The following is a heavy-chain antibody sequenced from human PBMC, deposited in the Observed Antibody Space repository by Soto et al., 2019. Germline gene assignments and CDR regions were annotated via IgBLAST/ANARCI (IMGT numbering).Heavy chain of an antibody. D-gene: IGHD3-3*01. J-gene: IGHJ6*02. CDR1: GYPLTELC. V-gene: IGHV1-24*01. CDR3: ATSYFWSGYQSPPLYYGMDV. CDR2: FDPEDGET. Sequence: ASLKVSCKFSGYPLTELCSHWVRQAPGKGLEWMGGFDPEDGETIYAQKFQGRVTMTEDTSTDTAYMELSSLRSEDTAVYYCATSYFWSGYQSPPLYYGMDVWGQGTTVTVSS.